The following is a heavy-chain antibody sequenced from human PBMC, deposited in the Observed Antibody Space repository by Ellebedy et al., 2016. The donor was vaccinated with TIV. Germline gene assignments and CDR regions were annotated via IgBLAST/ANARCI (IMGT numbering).Heavy chain of an antibody. Sequence: GESLKISXAASGFTFSNAWMSWVRQAPGKGLEWVGRIKSKTDGGTTDYAAPVKGRFTISRDDSKNTLYLQMNSLKTEDTAVYYCTTPRSKRKAVAVDYFDYWGQGTLVTVSS. D-gene: IGHD6-19*01. J-gene: IGHJ4*02. CDR3: TTPRSKRKAVAVDYFDY. CDR1: GFTFSNAW. CDR2: IKSKTDGGTT. V-gene: IGHV3-15*01.